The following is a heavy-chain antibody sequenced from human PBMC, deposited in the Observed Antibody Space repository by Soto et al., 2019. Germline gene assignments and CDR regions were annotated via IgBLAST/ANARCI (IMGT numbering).Heavy chain of an antibody. D-gene: IGHD3-10*01. V-gene: IGHV4-31*03. CDR3: ARAAAVYWYGSGSYLGNWFDP. CDR1: GGSISCGGYY. J-gene: IGHJ5*02. Sequence: SETLSLTCTVSGGSISCGGYYWSWIRQHPGKGLEWIGYIYYSGSTYYNPSLKSRVTISVDTSKNQFSLKLSSVTAADTAVYYCARAAAVYWYGSGSYLGNWFDPWGQGTLVTVSS. CDR2: IYYSGST.